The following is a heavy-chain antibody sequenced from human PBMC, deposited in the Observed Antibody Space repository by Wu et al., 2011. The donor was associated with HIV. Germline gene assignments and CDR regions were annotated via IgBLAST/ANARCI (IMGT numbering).Heavy chain of an antibody. CDR3: ARGFSNGYFDT. D-gene: IGHD4-11*01. V-gene: IGHV1-69*15. CDR1: GGTFNSYA. Sequence: QVQPVQSGAEVKKPGSSVKVSCKASGGTFNSYAISWVRQAPGQGLEWMGRIIPMSATADYAQKLRDRVMITADESTSTVYMELTSLKSDDTAVYYCARGFSNGYFDTWGQGTLVTVSS. J-gene: IGHJ4*02. CDR2: IIPMSATA.